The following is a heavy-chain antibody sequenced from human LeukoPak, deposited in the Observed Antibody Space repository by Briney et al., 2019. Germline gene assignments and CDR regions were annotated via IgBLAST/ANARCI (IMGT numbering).Heavy chain of an antibody. J-gene: IGHJ4*02. CDR2: INWNGGST. CDR3: AKDQALGEFPIPFDY. Sequence: RPGGSLRLSCAASGFTFDDYGMSWVRQAPGKGLEWVSGINWNGGSTGYADSVKGRFTISRDNAKNSLYLQMNSLRAEDTAVYYCAKDQALGEFPIPFDYWGQGTLVTVSS. D-gene: IGHD3-10*01. V-gene: IGHV3-20*04. CDR1: GFTFDDYG.